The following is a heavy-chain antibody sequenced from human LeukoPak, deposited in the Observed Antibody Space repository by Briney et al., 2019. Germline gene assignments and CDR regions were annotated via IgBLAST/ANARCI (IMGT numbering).Heavy chain of an antibody. V-gene: IGHV3-7*01. CDR2: IKQDGSET. Sequence: GGSLRLSCAASGFTFSNYWMNWVRQAPGKGLEWVANIKQDGSETYYVDSVKGRFTISRDNAKNSLYLRMNSLRDEDTAVYYCARDSGWLQQYRDYWGQGTLVTVSS. J-gene: IGHJ4*02. D-gene: IGHD5-24*01. CDR1: GFTFSNYW. CDR3: ARDSGWLQQYRDY.